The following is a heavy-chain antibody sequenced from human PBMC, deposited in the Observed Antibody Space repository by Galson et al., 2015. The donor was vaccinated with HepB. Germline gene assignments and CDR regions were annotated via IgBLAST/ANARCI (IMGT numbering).Heavy chain of an antibody. CDR3: AKDLTRAYSSRGFDY. Sequence: SLRLSCAASGFTFSSYAMSWVRQAPGKGLEWVSAISGSGGSTYYADSVRGRFTISRDNSKNTLYLQMNSLRAEDTAVYYCAKDLTRAYSSRGFDYWGQGALVTVSS. J-gene: IGHJ4*02. V-gene: IGHV3-23*01. D-gene: IGHD6-19*01. CDR1: GFTFSSYA. CDR2: ISGSGGST.